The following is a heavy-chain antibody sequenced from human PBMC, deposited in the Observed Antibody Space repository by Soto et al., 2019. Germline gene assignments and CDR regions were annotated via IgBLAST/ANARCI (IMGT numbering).Heavy chain of an antibody. D-gene: IGHD3-9*01. CDR1: GYPFTSYY. CDR3: ARGYDILTAYYKSYYYYGMDV. Sequence: XPVKVSGKASGYPFTSYYMHWGRRAPGQGLEWMGIINPSGGSTSYAQKFQGRVTMTGDTSTSTVYMELSSLRSEDTAVYYCARGYDILTAYYKSYYYYGMDVWGQGTTVTVSS. J-gene: IGHJ6*02. V-gene: IGHV1-46*01. CDR2: INPSGGST.